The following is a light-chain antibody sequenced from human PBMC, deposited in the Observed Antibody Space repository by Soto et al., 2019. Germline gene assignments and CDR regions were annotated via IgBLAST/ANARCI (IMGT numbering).Light chain of an antibody. CDR3: CSYAGSYTWV. J-gene: IGLJ2*01. CDR2: DVS. V-gene: IGLV2-11*01. Sequence: QSVLTKPRSVYGSPGESVTISCTGTSSDVGGYNYVSWYQQHPGKAPKLMIYDVSKRPSGVPDRFSGSKSGNTASLTISGLQAEDEADYYCCSYAGSYTWVFGGGTKVTVL. CDR1: SSDVGGYNY.